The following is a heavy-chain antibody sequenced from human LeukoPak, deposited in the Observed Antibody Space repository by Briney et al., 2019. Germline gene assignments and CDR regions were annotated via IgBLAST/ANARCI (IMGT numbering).Heavy chain of an antibody. Sequence: SETLSLTCTVSGGSISSGGYYGSWIRQHPGKGLEWIGYIYYSGSTYYNPSLKSRVTISVDTSKNQFSLKLSSVTAADTAVYYCARAGEPYYDILTGYYGNWYFDLWGRGTLVTVSS. CDR3: ARAGEPYYDILTGYYGNWYFDL. CDR1: GGSISSGGYY. D-gene: IGHD3-9*01. V-gene: IGHV4-31*03. J-gene: IGHJ2*01. CDR2: IYYSGST.